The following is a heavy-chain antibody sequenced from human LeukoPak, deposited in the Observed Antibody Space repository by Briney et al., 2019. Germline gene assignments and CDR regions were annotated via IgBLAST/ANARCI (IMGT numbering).Heavy chain of an antibody. V-gene: IGHV4-59*01. CDR1: GGSISSYY. J-gene: IGHJ4*02. D-gene: IGHD1-26*01. CDR2: ISYSGST. Sequence: PSETLSLTCTVSGGSISSYYWTWIRQPPGKGLEWIGYISYSGSTNYNPSLKSRVTISVDPSKNQFSLRLSSVTTADTAVYYCARYSGTYYVYWGQGTLVTVSS. CDR3: ARYSGTYYVY.